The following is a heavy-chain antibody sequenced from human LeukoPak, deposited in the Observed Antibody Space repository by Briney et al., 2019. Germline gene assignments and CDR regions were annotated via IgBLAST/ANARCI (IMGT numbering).Heavy chain of an antibody. CDR2: ISAYSGNT. CDR3: ARARALTGYYNY. D-gene: IGHD3-9*01. V-gene: IGHV1-18*01. CDR1: GYTFTNYG. Sequence: ASVKVSCKASGYTFTNYGISWVRQAPGQGLEWMGWISAYSGNTNYAQKLQGRVTMTTNTSTNTAYMELRSLRSDDTAMYYCARARALTGYYNYWGQGTLVTVSS. J-gene: IGHJ4*02.